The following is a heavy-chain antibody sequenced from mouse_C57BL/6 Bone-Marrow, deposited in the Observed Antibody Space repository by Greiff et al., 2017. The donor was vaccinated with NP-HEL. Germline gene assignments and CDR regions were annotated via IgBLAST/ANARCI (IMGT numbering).Heavy chain of an antibody. CDR1: GFTFNTYA. Sequence: DVMLVESGGGLVQPKGSLKLSCAASGFTFNTYAMHWVRQAPGKGLEWVARIRSKSSNYAKYYADSVKDRFTISRDDSQSMLYLQMNNLKTEDTAIYYCVRDQHRSWFASWGQGTLVTVSA. D-gene: IGHD3-1*01. CDR2: IRSKSSNYAK. V-gene: IGHV10-3*01. CDR3: VRDQHRSWFAS. J-gene: IGHJ3*01.